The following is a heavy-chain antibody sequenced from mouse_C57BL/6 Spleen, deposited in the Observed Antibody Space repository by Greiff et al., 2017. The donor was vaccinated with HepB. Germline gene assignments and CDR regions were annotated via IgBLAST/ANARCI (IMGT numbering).Heavy chain of an antibody. CDR2: ISDGGSYT. D-gene: IGHD3-2*02. Sequence: EVQLQESGGGLVKPGGSLKLSCAASGFTFSSYAMSWVRQTPEKRLEWVATISDGGSYTYYPDNVKGRFTISRDNAKNNLYLQMSHLKSEDTAMYYCAREEEDSSGYYAMDYWGQGTSVTVSS. J-gene: IGHJ4*01. V-gene: IGHV5-4*01. CDR3: AREEEDSSGYYAMDY. CDR1: GFTFSSYA.